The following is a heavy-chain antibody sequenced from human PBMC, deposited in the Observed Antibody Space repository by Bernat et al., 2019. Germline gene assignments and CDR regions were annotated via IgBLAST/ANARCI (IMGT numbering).Heavy chain of an antibody. V-gene: IGHV3-9*01. Sequence: EVQLVESGGGLVQPGRSLRLSCAASGFTFDDYAMHWVRQAPGKGLEWVSGISWNSGSIGYADSVKGRFTISRDNAKNSLYLQMNSLRAEDTALYYCARDGDTSGHFSLFDHWGQGTVVTVSS. D-gene: IGHD3-22*01. CDR2: ISWNSGSI. J-gene: IGHJ5*02. CDR3: ARDGDTSGHFSLFDH. CDR1: GFTFDDYA.